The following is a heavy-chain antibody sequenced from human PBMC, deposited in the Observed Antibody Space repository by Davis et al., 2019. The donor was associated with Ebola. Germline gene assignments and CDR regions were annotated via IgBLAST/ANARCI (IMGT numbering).Heavy chain of an antibody. Sequence: PGGSLRPSCTDSVLTSSSYAMTWVRQAPGKGLEWVSAISGSGGSTYYADSVTGRFTITRDNSKKTLYLQVNSLRAENTAVYYCAREPGGYRYGYGFPYGMDGWGKGNTVTVSS. CDR3: AREPGGYRYGYGFPYGMDG. D-gene: IGHD5-18*01. J-gene: IGHJ6*04. CDR2: ISGSGGST. CDR1: VLTSSSYA. V-gene: IGHV3-23*01.